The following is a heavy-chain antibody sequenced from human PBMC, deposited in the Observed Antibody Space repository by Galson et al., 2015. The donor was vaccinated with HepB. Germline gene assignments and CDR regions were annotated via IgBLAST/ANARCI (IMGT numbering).Heavy chain of an antibody. D-gene: IGHD3-22*01. CDR1: GFTFSSYS. Sequence: SLRLSCAASGFTFSSYSMNWVRQAPGKGLEWVSYISSSSSTIYYADSVKGRFTISRDNAKNSLYLQMNSLRDEDTAVYYCARDPIGADYYDSSGYYYSPRGVYFDLWGRGTLVTVSS. CDR2: ISSSSSTI. CDR3: ARDPIGADYYDSSGYYYSPRGVYFDL. V-gene: IGHV3-48*02. J-gene: IGHJ2*01.